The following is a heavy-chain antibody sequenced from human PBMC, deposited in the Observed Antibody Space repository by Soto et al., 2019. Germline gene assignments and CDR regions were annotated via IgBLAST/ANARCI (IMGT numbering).Heavy chain of an antibody. V-gene: IGHV4-39*01. Sequence: LLLQESGPGLVKPSETLSLTCTVSGGSISSDTHYWGWIHQTPGKGLEWIATIFHTGGTYYNPSLKSRVTMSVDTSKNQFSLELGSVIAADTAVYHCTSSREASGVIVVVPTPSFDFWGRGSLVTVSS. CDR1: GGSISSDTHY. J-gene: IGHJ4*02. CDR2: IFHTGGT. CDR3: TSSREASGVIVVVPTPSFDF. D-gene: IGHD2-2*01.